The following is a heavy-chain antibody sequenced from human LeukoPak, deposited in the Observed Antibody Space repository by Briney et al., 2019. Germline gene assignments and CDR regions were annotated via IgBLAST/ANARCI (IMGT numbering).Heavy chain of an antibody. CDR3: ARQAESYYYGMDV. Sequence: PSETLSLTCTVSGGSTSSYYWSWIRQPAGKGLEWIGRIYTSGSTNYNPSLKSRVTMSVDTSKNQFSLKLSSVAAADTAVYYCARQAESYYYGMDVWGQGTTVTVSS. CDR1: GGSTSSYY. J-gene: IGHJ6*02. V-gene: IGHV4-4*07. CDR2: IYTSGST.